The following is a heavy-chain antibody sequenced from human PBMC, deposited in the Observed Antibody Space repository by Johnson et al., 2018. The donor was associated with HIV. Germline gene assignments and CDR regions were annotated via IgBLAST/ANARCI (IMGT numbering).Heavy chain of an antibody. V-gene: IGHV3-NL1*01. J-gene: IGHJ3*01. D-gene: IGHD4-17*01. CDR3: ARSPEIGDRLWRAFDV. CDR1: GFAFSSYA. Sequence: QVQLVESGGGVVQPGTSLRLSCTASGFAFSSYALHWVRQAPGKGLAWVSVIYSGGNTNYVDSVKGRFTISRDNSKNTLYLQMNSLRAEDTAVYYCARSPEIGDRLWRAFDVWGQGTMVTVSS. CDR2: IYSGGNT.